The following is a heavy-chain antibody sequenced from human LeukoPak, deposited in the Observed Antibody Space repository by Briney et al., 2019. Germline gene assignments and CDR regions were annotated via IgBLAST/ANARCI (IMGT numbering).Heavy chain of an antibody. CDR3: ARGQPPDY. J-gene: IGHJ4*02. CDR2: TYYRSKWYN. V-gene: IGHV6-1*01. D-gene: IGHD6-13*01. CDR1: GYSVSSNSAA. Sequence: SQTVSLTCAISGYSVSSNSAAWNWIRQSPSRGLEWLGRTYYRSKWYNDYAVSVKGRIIINADTSKNQFSLQLNSVTPEDTAVYYCARGQPPDYWGQGTLVTVSS.